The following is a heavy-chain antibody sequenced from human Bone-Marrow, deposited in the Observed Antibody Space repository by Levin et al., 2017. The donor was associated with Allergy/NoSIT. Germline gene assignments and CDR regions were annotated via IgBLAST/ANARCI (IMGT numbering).Heavy chain of an antibody. J-gene: IGHJ6*02. V-gene: IGHV2-26*01. CDR1: GFSLSNSRMG. CDR2: IFSNAEK. D-gene: IGHD3-22*01. Sequence: SGPTLVKPTETLTLTCTVSGFSLSNSRMGASWIRQPPGKALEWLAHIFSNAEKSYSISMKNRLTISKDTSRSQVVLTMTNMDPADTATYYCARIPWLIVGGYGMDVWGQGTTVTVSS. CDR3: ARIPWLIVGGYGMDV.